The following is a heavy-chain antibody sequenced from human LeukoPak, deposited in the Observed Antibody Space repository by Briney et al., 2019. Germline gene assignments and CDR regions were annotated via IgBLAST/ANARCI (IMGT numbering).Heavy chain of an antibody. D-gene: IGHD1-26*01. CDR2: ISAYNGNT. J-gene: IGHJ4*02. CDR1: GYTFTSYG. CDR3: ARVLPTRGGIVGARGRFDY. Sequence: ASVKVSCKASGYTFTSYGISWVRQAPGQGLEWMGWISAYNGNTNYVQKLQGRVTMTTDTSTSTAYMELRSLRSDDTAVYYCARVLPTRGGIVGARGRFDYWGQGTLVTVSS. V-gene: IGHV1-18*01.